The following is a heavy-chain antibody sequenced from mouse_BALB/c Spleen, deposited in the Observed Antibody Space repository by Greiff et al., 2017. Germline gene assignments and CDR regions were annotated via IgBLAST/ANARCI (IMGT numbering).Heavy chain of an antibody. D-gene: IGHD2-14*01. Sequence: QVQLKESGAELVRPGVSVKISCKGSGYTFTDYAMHWVKQSHAKSLEWIGVISTYYGDASYNQKFKGKATMTVDKSSSTAYMELARLTSEDSAIYYCARKRGYYRYDDAMDYWGQGTSVTVSS. CDR3: ARKRGYYRYDDAMDY. V-gene: IGHV1S137*01. J-gene: IGHJ4*01. CDR2: ISTYYGDA. CDR1: GYTFTDYA.